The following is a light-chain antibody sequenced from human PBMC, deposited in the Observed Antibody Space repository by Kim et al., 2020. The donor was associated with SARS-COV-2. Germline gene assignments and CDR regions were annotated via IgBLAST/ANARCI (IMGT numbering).Light chain of an antibody. CDR2: AAS. CDR3: QQYKRYPRT. Sequence: DIQMTQSPPSLSASVGDRVTITCRASRNISNWLAWYQQKPEKAPKSLIYAASTLQSGVPSRFSGSGSGTEFTLTISSQQPEDFATYYCQQYKRYPRTVGRGTKVDSK. CDR1: RNISNW. V-gene: IGKV1D-16*01. J-gene: IGKJ4*01.